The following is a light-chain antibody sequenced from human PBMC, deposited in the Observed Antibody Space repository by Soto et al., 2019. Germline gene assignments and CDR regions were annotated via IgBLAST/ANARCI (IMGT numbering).Light chain of an antibody. CDR2: DVS. CDR1: SNDVGGYNY. Sequence: QSALTQPASVSGSPGQSITISCTGTSNDVGGYNYVSWYQQHPGKAPKLMIYDVSNRPSGVSNRFSASKSGNTASLTISGLQAEDEADYYCSSYTCSSTLVFGGGTKVTVL. CDR3: SSYTCSSTLV. J-gene: IGLJ2*01. V-gene: IGLV2-14*03.